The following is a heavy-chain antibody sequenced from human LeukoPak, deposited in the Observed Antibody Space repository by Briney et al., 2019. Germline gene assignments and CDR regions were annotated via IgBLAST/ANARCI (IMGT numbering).Heavy chain of an antibody. CDR1: GGSFSGYY. D-gene: IGHD3-10*01. J-gene: IGHJ4*02. Sequence: PSETLSLTRAIYGGSFSGYYWSWIRQPPGKGLEWIGEINHSGSTNYNPSLKSRVTISVDTSKNQFSLKLSSVTAADTSVYYCARQDPYYGSGSYYQYYFDYWGQGTLVTVSS. CDR2: INHSGST. V-gene: IGHV4-34*01. CDR3: ARQDPYYGSGSYYQYYFDY.